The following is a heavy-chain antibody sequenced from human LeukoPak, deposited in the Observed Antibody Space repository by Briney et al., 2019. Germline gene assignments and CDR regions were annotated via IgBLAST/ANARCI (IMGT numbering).Heavy chain of an antibody. CDR1: GGSTSTDY. D-gene: IGHD6-13*01. J-gene: IGHJ5*02. CDR3: TREQVPYSSSWYEYWFDP. V-gene: IGHV4-59*01. CDR2: VYYSGSA. Sequence: SETLSVTCTMPGGSTSTDYCRWMRQPLGRGLERIGPVYYSGSANYNHSLRGRVTVSVDTSKNQFSLNLRSVTAADTAVYYCTREQVPYSSSWYEYWFDPWGQGTLVTVSS.